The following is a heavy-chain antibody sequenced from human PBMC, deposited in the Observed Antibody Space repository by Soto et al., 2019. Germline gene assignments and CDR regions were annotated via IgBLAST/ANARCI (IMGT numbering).Heavy chain of an antibody. J-gene: IGHJ3*02. CDR2: IIPIFGTA. CDR3: AREVGYSYGYSNSRQEDAFDI. D-gene: IGHD5-18*01. Sequence: SVKVSCKASGGTFSSYAISWVRQAPGQGLEWMGGIIPIFGTANYAQKFQGRVTITADESTSTAYMELSSLRSEDTAVYYCAREVGYSYGYSNSRQEDAFDIWGQGTMVTV. CDR1: GGTFSSYA. V-gene: IGHV1-69*13.